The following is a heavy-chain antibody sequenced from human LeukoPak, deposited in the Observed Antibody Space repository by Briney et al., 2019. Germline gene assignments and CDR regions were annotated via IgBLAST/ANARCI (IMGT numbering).Heavy chain of an antibody. D-gene: IGHD2-2*01. Sequence: ASVKVSCKASGYTLTELSMHWVRQAPGKGLEWMGGFDPEDGETIYAQKFQGRVTMTEDTSTDTAYMELSSLRSEDTAVYYCATVGYCSSTSCYFFDYWGQGTLVTVSS. J-gene: IGHJ4*02. V-gene: IGHV1-24*01. CDR1: GYTLTELS. CDR2: FDPEDGET. CDR3: ATVGYCSSTSCYFFDY.